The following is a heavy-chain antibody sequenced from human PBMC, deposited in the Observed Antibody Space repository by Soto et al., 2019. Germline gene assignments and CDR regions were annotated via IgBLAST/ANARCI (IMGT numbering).Heavy chain of an antibody. J-gene: IGHJ5*02. CDR2: INAGNGNT. CDR3: ARGDYDILTGYSLNWFDP. CDR1: GNTFTRYA. Sequence: ASVKVSCKASGNTFTRYAIHWVRQAPGQRLEWMGWINAGNGNTKYSQKFQGRVTITRDTSASTAYMELSSLRSEDTAVYYCARGDYDILTGYSLNWFDPWGQGTLVTV. D-gene: IGHD3-9*01. V-gene: IGHV1-3*01.